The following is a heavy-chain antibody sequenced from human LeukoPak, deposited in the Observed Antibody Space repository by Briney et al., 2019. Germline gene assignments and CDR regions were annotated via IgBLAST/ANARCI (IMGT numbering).Heavy chain of an antibody. J-gene: IGHJ4*02. Sequence: GGSLRLSCAASGFTFSSYSMNWVRQAPGKGLEWVSSISSSSSYIYYADSVKGRFTISRDNAKNSLYLQMNSLRAEDTAVYYCAREADYNWNLNFDYWGQGTLVTVSS. D-gene: IGHD1-20*01. CDR2: ISSSSSYI. CDR1: GFTFSSYS. CDR3: AREADYNWNLNFDY. V-gene: IGHV3-21*01.